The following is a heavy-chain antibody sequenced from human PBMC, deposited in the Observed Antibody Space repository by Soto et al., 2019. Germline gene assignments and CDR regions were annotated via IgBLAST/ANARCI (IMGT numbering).Heavy chain of an antibody. Sequence: QLQLQESGSGLVKPSQTLSLTCAVSGGSISSGGYSWSWIRQPPGKGLEWIGYIYHSGSTYYNPSPKRRFTLSVDRSKNQFSLRLSSVTAADTAVYYGARGQVVAAQHWGQGTLVTVSS. V-gene: IGHV4-30-2*01. CDR3: ARGQVVAAQH. D-gene: IGHD2-15*01. J-gene: IGHJ4*02. CDR2: IYHSGST. CDR1: GGSISSGGYS.